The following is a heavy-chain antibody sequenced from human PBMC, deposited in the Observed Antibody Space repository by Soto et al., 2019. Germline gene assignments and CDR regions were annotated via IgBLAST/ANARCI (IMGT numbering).Heavy chain of an antibody. Sequence: SVKVSCKASGGTFSSYAFSWVRQAPGQGLEWMGGIIPIFGTADYSQKFQGRVTITRDTSASTAYMELSSLRSGDTAVYYCARDWVPAAIYYYYGMDVWGQGTTVTVSS. CDR3: ARDWVPAAIYYYYGMDV. V-gene: IGHV1-69*05. J-gene: IGHJ6*02. CDR1: GGTFSSYA. CDR2: IIPIFGTA. D-gene: IGHD2-2*01.